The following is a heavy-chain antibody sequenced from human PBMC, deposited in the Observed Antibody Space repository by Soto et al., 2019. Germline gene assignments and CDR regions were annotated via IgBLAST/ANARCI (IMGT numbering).Heavy chain of an antibody. CDR3: AREGYADSRSWQSPHSSWFEP. V-gene: IGHV6-1*01. J-gene: IGHJ5*02. CDR2: TYYRSKWYN. D-gene: IGHD6-13*01. Sequence: HTLSLTCAISGDSVSGNSAAWNWIRQSPSRGLEWLGRTYYRSKWYNDYAVSVKSRITINPDTSKNQFSLQLNSVTPEDTAVYYCAREGYADSRSWQSPHSSWFEPWGQGTLVTVSS. CDR1: GDSVSGNSAA.